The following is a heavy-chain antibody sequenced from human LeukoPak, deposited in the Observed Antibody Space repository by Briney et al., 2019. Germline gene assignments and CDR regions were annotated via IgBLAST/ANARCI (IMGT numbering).Heavy chain of an antibody. J-gene: IGHJ4*02. CDR2: IYYSGST. D-gene: IGHD6-19*01. V-gene: IGHV4-59*01. Sequence: SETLSLTCTVSGGSISSYYWSWIRQPPGKGLEWIGYIYYSGSTNYNPSLKSRVTISVDTSKNQFSLKLSSVTAADTAVYYCARVRGSGWYYFDYWGQGTLVTVSS. CDR3: ARVRGSGWYYFDY. CDR1: GGSISSYY.